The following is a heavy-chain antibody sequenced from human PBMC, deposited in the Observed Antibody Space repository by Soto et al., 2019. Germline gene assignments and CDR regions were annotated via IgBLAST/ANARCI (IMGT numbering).Heavy chain of an antibody. CDR1: GGIFSTYA. CDR2: IIPIFGTP. Sequence: QVPLVQSGAEVKKPGSSVKVSCKASGGIFSTYAISWLRQAPGQGLEWMGGIIPIFGTPNYAQRFQGRVTITADEPTSPACMELSRPRSADTAVYYCARDRDDYGSGNYYNRIDFWGQGTLVTVSS. CDR3: ARDRDDYGSGNYYNRIDF. J-gene: IGHJ4*02. D-gene: IGHD3-10*01. V-gene: IGHV1-69*01.